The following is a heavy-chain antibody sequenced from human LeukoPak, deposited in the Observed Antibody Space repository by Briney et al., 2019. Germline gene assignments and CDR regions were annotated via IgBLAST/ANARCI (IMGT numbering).Heavy chain of an antibody. J-gene: IGHJ4*02. CDR3: ARDYCSSTSCLFDY. D-gene: IGHD2-2*01. CDR2: INPNSGDT. V-gene: IGHV1-2*06. CDR1: GGTFSSYA. Sequence: ASVKASCKASGGTFSSYAISWVRQAPGQGLEWMGRINPNSGDTNYAQKFQGRVTMTRDTSISTPYMELSRLRSGDTAVYYCARDYCSSTSCLFDYWGQGTLVSVSS.